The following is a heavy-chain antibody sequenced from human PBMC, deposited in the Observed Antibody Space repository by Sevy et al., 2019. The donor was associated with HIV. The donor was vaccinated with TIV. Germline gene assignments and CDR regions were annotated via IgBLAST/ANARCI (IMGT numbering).Heavy chain of an antibody. CDR2: IYPGDSDT. CDR3: ARQRVVAATIYYFDY. Sequence: GESLEISCKGSGYSFTSYWIGWVRQMPGKGLEWMGIIYPGDSDTRYSPSFQGQVTISADKSISTAYLQWSSLKASDTAMYYCARQRVVAATIYYFDYWGQGTLVTVSS. CDR1: GYSFTSYW. D-gene: IGHD2-15*01. V-gene: IGHV5-51*01. J-gene: IGHJ4*02.